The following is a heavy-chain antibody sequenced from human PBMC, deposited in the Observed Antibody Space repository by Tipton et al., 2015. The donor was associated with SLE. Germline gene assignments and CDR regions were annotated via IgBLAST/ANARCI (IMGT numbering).Heavy chain of an antibody. D-gene: IGHD5-24*01. CDR1: GFTFSSYA. Sequence: SLRLPCAASGFTFSSYAMPWVRHAPGKGVEWVAFIRYDGSNKNYADSVKGRFTISRDNSKNTLYLQMNSLGAEDTAVYYCATRRDGYNYGGFDIWGQGTMVTVSS. V-gene: IGHV3-30*02. J-gene: IGHJ3*02. CDR2: IRYDGSNK. CDR3: ATRRDGYNYGGFDI.